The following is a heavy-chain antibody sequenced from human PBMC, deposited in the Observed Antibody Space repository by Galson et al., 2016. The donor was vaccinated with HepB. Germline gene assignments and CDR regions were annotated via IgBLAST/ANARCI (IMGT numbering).Heavy chain of an antibody. Sequence: SLRLSCAASGFTVSNNYMIWFHQAPGKVLEWVSLIYSTGTTSYADSVKGRFTISRDSSKNTLYLQMNSLRAEDTAIYYCARDSGTPPPRRGPSSGYWGQGTLVTVSS. J-gene: IGHJ4*02. CDR3: ARDSGTPPPRRGPSSGY. CDR1: GFTVSNNY. D-gene: IGHD1-26*01. V-gene: IGHV3-53*01. CDR2: IYSTGTT.